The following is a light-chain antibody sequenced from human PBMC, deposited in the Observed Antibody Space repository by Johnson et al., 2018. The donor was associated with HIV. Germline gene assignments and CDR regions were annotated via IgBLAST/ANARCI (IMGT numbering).Light chain of an antibody. CDR2: EKN. Sequence: QSVLTQPPSVSAAPGQKVNISCSGSSSNIGNNYVSWYQQLPGTAPKLLIYEKNKRPSGIPDRFSGSKSGTSATLGITGLQTGDEADYYCGTWDSSLSAYVFGTGTKVTVL. J-gene: IGLJ1*01. V-gene: IGLV1-51*02. CDR3: GTWDSSLSAYV. CDR1: SSNIGNNY.